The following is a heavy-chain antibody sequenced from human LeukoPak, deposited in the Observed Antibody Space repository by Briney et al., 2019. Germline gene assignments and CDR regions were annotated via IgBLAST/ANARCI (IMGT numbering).Heavy chain of an antibody. V-gene: IGHV3-33*01. CDR3: ARGPSRYSSSSDYYYYMDV. CDR1: GFTFSSYG. D-gene: IGHD6-6*01. J-gene: IGHJ6*03. Sequence: GGSLRLSCAASGFTFSSYGMHWVRQAPGKGLEWVAVIWYDGSNKYYADSVKGRFTISRDNSKNTLYLQMNSLRAEDTAVYYCARGPSRYSSSSDYYYYMDVWGKGTTVTVSS. CDR2: IWYDGSNK.